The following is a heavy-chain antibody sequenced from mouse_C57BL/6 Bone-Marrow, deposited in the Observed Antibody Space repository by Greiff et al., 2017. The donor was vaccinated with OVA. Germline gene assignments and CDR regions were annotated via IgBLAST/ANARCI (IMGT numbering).Heavy chain of an antibody. J-gene: IGHJ4*01. Sequence: EVHLVESGGGLVQPGGSLKLSCAASGFTFSDYYMYWVRQTPEKRLEWVAYISNGGGSTYYPDTVKGRFTISRDNAKNTLYLQMSRLKSEDTAMYYCARRYSMDDWGQGTSVTVAS. D-gene: IGHD2-12*01. CDR1: GFTFSDYY. CDR2: ISNGGGST. V-gene: IGHV5-12*01. CDR3: ARRYSMDD.